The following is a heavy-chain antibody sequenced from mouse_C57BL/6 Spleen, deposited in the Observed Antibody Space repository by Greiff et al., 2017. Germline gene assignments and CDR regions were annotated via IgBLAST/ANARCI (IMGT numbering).Heavy chain of an antibody. V-gene: IGHV1-82*01. CDR3: ARSGIYYYGRDYAMDD. D-gene: IGHD1-1*01. J-gene: IGHJ4*01. CDR1: GYAFSSSW. Sequence: QVQLQQSGPELVKPGASVKISCKASGYAFSSSWMNWVKQRPGKGLEWIGRIYPGDGDTHYNGKFKGKATLTADKSSSTAYMQLSSLTSEESAVYFCARSGIYYYGRDYAMDDGGQGTTVTVSS. CDR2: IYPGDGDT.